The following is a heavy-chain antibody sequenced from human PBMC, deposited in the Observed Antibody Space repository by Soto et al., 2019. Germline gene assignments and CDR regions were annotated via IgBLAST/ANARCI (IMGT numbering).Heavy chain of an antibody. Sequence: QVQLQESGPGLVKPSETLSLTCTVSGDSISNVYWSWIRQPAGKGLESMGRVSASARTNYNPSLQRPVTMSLDTYMNQFSLRLTAVAAEDTAVYFCATGMGRYLDLWGRGTLVIVSS. D-gene: IGHD2-8*01. CDR2: VSASART. CDR1: GDSISNVY. CDR3: ATGMGRYLDL. J-gene: IGHJ2*01. V-gene: IGHV4-4*07.